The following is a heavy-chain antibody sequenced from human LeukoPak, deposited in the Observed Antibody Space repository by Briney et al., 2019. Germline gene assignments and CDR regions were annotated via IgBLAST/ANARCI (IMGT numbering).Heavy chain of an antibody. Sequence: ASVTVSFTASGGTFSSYAISWVRQAPGQGLEWMGGIIPIFGTVNYAQKFQGRVTITADESTSTAYMELSSLRSEDTAVYYCAREAEEGGDFDYWGQGTLVTVSS. J-gene: IGHJ4*02. V-gene: IGHV1-69*13. CDR2: IIPIFGTV. CDR1: GGTFSSYA. CDR3: AREAEEGGDFDY. D-gene: IGHD3-16*01.